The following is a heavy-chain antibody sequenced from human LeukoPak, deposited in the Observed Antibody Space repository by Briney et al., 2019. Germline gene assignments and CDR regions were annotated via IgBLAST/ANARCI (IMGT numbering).Heavy chain of an antibody. CDR1: GDSISTYY. CDR3: ARTTSSGWSRFFDF. CDR2: SFYTGTT. Sequence: SETLSLTCIVSGDSISTYYWSWIRQSPGKGMEWIGYSFYTGTTNYNPSLQSRVTISPDTSKNQISLKLTSVTAADTAVYYCARTTSSGWSRFFDFWSQGSLVTVSS. J-gene: IGHJ4*02. D-gene: IGHD6-19*01. V-gene: IGHV4-59*08.